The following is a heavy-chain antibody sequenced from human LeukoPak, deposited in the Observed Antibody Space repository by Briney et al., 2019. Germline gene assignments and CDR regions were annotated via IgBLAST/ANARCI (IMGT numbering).Heavy chain of an antibody. Sequence: KSSETLSLTCAVYGGSFSGYYWSWIRQPPGKGLEWIGEINHSGSTNYNPSLKSRVTISVDTSKNQFSLKLSSVTAADTAVYYCARGRGYSSSWYKVSFFEDYWGQGTLVTVSS. CDR3: ARGRGYSSSWYKVSFFEDY. D-gene: IGHD6-13*01. V-gene: IGHV4-34*01. J-gene: IGHJ4*02. CDR1: GGSFSGYY. CDR2: INHSGST.